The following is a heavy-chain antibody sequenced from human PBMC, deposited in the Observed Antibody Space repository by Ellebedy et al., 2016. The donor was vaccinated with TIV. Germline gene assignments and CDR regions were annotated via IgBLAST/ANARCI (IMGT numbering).Heavy chain of an antibody. D-gene: IGHD2-15*01. V-gene: IGHV4-39*01. J-gene: IGHJ5*02. Sequence: MPSETLSLTCTVSGGSISSSSYYWGWIRQPPGKGLEWIGSIYYSGSTYYNPSLKSRVTISVDTSKNQFSLKLSSVTAADTAVYYCARLKCSGGSCYVTGWFDPWGQGTLVTVSS. CDR3: ARLKCSGGSCYVTGWFDP. CDR1: GGSISSSSYY. CDR2: IYYSGST.